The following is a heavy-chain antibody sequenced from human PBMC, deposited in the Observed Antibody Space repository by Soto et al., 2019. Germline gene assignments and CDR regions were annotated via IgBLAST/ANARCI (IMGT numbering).Heavy chain of an antibody. CDR1: GGTFSSYA. Sequence: SVKVSCKASGGTFSSYAISWVRQAPGQGLEWMGGIIPIFGTANYAQKFQGRVTITADESTSTAYMELSSLRSEDTAVYYCARRARPEYSSSSPWRNNNWFDTWGQGTLVTVSS. D-gene: IGHD6-6*01. CDR3: ARRARPEYSSSSPWRNNNWFDT. CDR2: IIPIFGTA. V-gene: IGHV1-69*13. J-gene: IGHJ5*02.